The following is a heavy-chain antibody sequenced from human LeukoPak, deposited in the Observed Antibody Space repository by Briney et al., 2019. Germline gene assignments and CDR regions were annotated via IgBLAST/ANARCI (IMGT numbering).Heavy chain of an antibody. J-gene: IGHJ6*02. Sequence: SETLSLTCTVSGGSISSSSYYWGWIRQPPGKGLEWIGSIYYSGSTYYNPSLKSRVTISVDTSKNQFSLKLSSVTAADTAVYYCARDRPGYSSSWFYYYGMDVWGQGTTVTVSS. CDR1: GGSISSSSYY. V-gene: IGHV4-39*02. D-gene: IGHD6-13*01. CDR3: ARDRPGYSSSWFYYYGMDV. CDR2: IYYSGST.